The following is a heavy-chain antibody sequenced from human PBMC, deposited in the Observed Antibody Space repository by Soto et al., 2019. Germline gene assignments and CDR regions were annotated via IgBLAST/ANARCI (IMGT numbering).Heavy chain of an antibody. CDR2: MSIGYEKT. J-gene: IGHJ4*02. V-gene: IGHV3-23*01. CDR3: ARWSGYGDL. Sequence: VRQTPERGLEWFAGMSIGYEKTFYADSVRGRFIVSRDSSKNTVDLQMNSLRVEDTAIYYCARWSGYGDLWGQGTLVTVSS. D-gene: IGHD4-17*01.